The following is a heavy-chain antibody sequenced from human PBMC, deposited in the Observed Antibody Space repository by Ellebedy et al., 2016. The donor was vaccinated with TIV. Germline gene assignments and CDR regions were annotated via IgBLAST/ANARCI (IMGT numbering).Heavy chain of an antibody. D-gene: IGHD1-26*01. CDR1: GYTFTSYG. CDR2: ISAYNGNT. V-gene: IGHV1-18*01. Sequence: AASVKVSCKASGYTFTSYGISWVRQAPGQGLEWMGWISAYNGNTNYAQKLQGRVTITADKSTDTAYMELDSLTSDDPAVYYCARWGGYSGTFQGPFDFWGQGTQVTVSS. J-gene: IGHJ4*02. CDR3: ARWGGYSGTFQGPFDF.